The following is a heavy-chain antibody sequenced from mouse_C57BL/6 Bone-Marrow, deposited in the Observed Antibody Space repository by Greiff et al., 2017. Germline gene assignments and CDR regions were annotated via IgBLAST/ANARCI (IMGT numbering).Heavy chain of an antibody. CDR1: GYTFTSYW. Sequence: QVQLQQPGAELVRPGTSVKLSCKASGYTFTSYWMHWVKQRPGQGLEWVGVIDPSDSYTNYNQTFKGKATLTVDKASSTAYMQLSSLTSEDSAVYYCARGESFAYWGQGTLVTVSA. V-gene: IGHV1-59*01. CDR3: ARGESFAY. J-gene: IGHJ3*01. CDR2: IDPSDSYT.